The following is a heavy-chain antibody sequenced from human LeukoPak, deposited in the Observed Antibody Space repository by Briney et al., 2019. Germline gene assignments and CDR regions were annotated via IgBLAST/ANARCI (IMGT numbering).Heavy chain of an antibody. CDR1: GGSISSYY. CDR3: ARRDYYYYYMDV. J-gene: IGHJ6*03. CDR2: IYTSGST. V-gene: IGHV4-4*09. Sequence: PSETLSLTCTVSGGSISSYYWSWIRQPPGKGLEWIGYIYTSGSTNYNPSLKSRVTISVDTSKNQFSLKLSSVTAADTAVYYCARRDYYYYYMDVWGEGTTVTVSS.